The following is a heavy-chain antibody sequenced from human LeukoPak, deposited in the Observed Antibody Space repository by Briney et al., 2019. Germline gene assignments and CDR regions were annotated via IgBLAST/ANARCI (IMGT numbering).Heavy chain of an antibody. CDR1: GYTLTELS. D-gene: IGHD5-12*01. Sequence: ASVKVSCKVSGYTLTELSMLWVRQAPGKGLEWMGGFDPEDGETIYAQKFQGRVTMTEDTSTDTAYMELSSLRSEDTAVYYCATRPPSGFPPYGMDVWGKGTTLTVSS. CDR3: ATRPPSGFPPYGMDV. CDR2: FDPEDGET. V-gene: IGHV1-24*01. J-gene: IGHJ6*04.